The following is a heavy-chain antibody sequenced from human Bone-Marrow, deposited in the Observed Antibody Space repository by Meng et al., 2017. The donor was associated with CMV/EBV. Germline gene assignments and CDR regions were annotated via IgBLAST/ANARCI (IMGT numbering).Heavy chain of an antibody. D-gene: IGHD2-2*01. CDR1: GFTFSSYE. CDR3: ARDTKPDIVVVPAAIPFDY. J-gene: IGHJ4*02. CDR2: ISSSGSTI. Sequence: GSLRLSCAASGFTFSSYEMNWVRQAPGKGLEWVSYISSSGSTIYYADSVKGRFTISRDNAKNSLYLQMNSLRAEDTAVYYCARDTKPDIVVVPAAIPFDYWGQGTLVTVSS. V-gene: IGHV3-48*03.